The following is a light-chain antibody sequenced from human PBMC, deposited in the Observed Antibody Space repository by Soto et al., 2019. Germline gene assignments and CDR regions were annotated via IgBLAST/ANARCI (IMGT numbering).Light chain of an antibody. Sequence: EIVLTQSPATLSLSPGERATLSCRASQSVSSYLAWYQQKPGQAPRLLIYDASNRAPGIPARFSGSGSGTDLTLAISSLEPEDFAVYYCQQRSNWPPYTFGQGTKLEMK. V-gene: IGKV3-11*01. J-gene: IGKJ2*01. CDR3: QQRSNWPPYT. CDR2: DAS. CDR1: QSVSSY.